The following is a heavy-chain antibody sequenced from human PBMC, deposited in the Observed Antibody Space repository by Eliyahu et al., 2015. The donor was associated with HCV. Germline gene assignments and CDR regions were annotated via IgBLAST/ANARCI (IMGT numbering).Heavy chain of an antibody. V-gene: IGHV1-69*01. J-gene: IGHJ4*02. CDR1: GGTFSSYA. Sequence: EVKKPGSSVKVSCKASGGTFSSYAISWVRQAPGQGLEWMGGIIPIFGTANYAQKFQGRVTITADESKPPAYPAWSSLACEDRAMDYCARAGDYGDYDYWGQGTLVTVSS. CDR2: IIPIFGTA. D-gene: IGHD4-17*01. CDR3: ARAGDYGDYDY.